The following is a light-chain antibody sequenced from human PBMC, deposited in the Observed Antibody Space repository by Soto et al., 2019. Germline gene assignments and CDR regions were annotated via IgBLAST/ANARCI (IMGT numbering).Light chain of an antibody. V-gene: IGLV2-23*02. J-gene: IGLJ1*01. Sequence: QSVLTQPASVSGSPGQSITISCTGTSSDVGSYDLVSWYQQYPGKAPKLMIYEVSQRPSGLSDRFSGSKSGNVASLTISGLQAEDEADYYCCSYGGSSTYVFGTGTQLTVL. CDR3: CSYGGSSTYV. CDR2: EVS. CDR1: SSDVGSYDL.